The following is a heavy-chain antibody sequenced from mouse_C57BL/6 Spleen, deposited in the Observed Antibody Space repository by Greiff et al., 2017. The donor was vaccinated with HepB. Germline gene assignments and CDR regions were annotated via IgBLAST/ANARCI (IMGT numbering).Heavy chain of an antibody. CDR1: GYTFTSYW. CDR2: IDPSDSYT. CDR3: ARKDYGSSYGGMDY. D-gene: IGHD1-1*01. V-gene: IGHV1-69*01. Sequence: QVQLKQPGAELVMPGASVKLSCKASGYTFTSYWMHWVKQRPGQGLEWIGEIDPSDSYTNYNQKFKGKSTLTVDKSSSTAYMQLSSLTSEDSAVYYCARKDYGSSYGGMDYWGQGTSVTVSS. J-gene: IGHJ4*01.